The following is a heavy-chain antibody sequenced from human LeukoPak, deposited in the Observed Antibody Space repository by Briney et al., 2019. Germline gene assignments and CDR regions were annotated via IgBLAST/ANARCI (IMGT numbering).Heavy chain of an antibody. Sequence: PGGSLRLSCAASGFAFSAYWMHWVRQAPGKGLEWVSRINEDATIITYADSVKGRFIISRDNSKKSLYLQMNNLRAEDTAVYYCVRDLILVWTPGDDFDFWGQGTLVIVSS. CDR2: INEDATII. CDR1: GFAFSAYW. V-gene: IGHV3-74*01. D-gene: IGHD3-16*01. CDR3: VRDLILVWTPGDDFDF. J-gene: IGHJ4*02.